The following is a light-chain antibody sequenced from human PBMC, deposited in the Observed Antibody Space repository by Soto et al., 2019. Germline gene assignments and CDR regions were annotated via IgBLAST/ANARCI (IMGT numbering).Light chain of an antibody. Sequence: QSVLTQPPSVSAAPGQKVTISCSGSSSNIGNNYVSWYQHLPGTAPKLLIYDNSKPPSGIPDRFSGSKSGTSATLGITGLQTGDEADYYCGTWDSSLSAVVFGGGTKVTVL. J-gene: IGLJ2*01. V-gene: IGLV1-51*01. CDR2: DNS. CDR3: GTWDSSLSAVV. CDR1: SSNIGNNY.